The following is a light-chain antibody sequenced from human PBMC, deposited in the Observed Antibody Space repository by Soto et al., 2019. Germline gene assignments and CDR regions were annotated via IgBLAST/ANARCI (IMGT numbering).Light chain of an antibody. CDR3: QQRSKWPYT. J-gene: IGKJ2*01. CDR2: DAS. V-gene: IGKV3-11*01. CDR1: QSVSSY. Sequence: EIVLTQSPATLSLSPGERATLSCRASQSVSSYLAWFQQKPGQAPRLLIYDASNRATGIPARFSGSGSGTDFPLTLRSLEPEDFAVYYCQQRSKWPYTFGQGTKLEIK.